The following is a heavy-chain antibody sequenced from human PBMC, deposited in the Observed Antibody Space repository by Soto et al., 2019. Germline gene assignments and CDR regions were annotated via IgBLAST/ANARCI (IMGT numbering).Heavy chain of an antibody. CDR3: ARDLVPITGTTSNWFDP. D-gene: IGHD1-7*01. CDR1: GGTFSSYA. Sequence: SVKVSCKASGGTFSSYAISWVRQAPGQGLEWMGGIIPIFGTANYAQKFQGRVTITADESTSTAYMELSSLRSEDTAVYYCARDLVPITGTTSNWFDPWGQGTLVTVSS. V-gene: IGHV1-69*13. J-gene: IGHJ5*02. CDR2: IIPIFGTA.